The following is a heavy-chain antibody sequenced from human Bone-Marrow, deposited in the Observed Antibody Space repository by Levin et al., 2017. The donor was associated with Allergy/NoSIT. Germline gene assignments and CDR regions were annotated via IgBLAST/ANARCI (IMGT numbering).Heavy chain of an antibody. CDR3: ARVRRLRYFDWLLFYYYYYGMDV. V-gene: IGHV3-30-3*01. D-gene: IGHD3-9*01. J-gene: IGHJ6*02. Sequence: GGSLRLSCAASGFTFSSYAMHWVRQAPGKGLEWVAVISYDGSNKYYADSVKGRFTISRDNSKNTLYLQMNSLRAEDTAVYYCARVRRLRYFDWLLFYYYYYGMDVWGQGTTVTVSS. CDR2: ISYDGSNK. CDR1: GFTFSSYA.